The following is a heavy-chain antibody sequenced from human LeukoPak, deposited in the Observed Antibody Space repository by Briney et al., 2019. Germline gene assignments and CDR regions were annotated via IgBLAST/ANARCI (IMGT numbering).Heavy chain of an antibody. V-gene: IGHV3-23*01. CDR2: ISGSGGST. CDR1: GFTFSSYA. D-gene: IGHD2-2*01. J-gene: IGHJ5*02. Sequence: GGSLRLSCAASGFTFSSYAMSWVRQAPGKGLEWVSAISGSGGSTYYADSVKGRFTISRDNSKNTLYLQMNSLRAEDTAVYYCAKDRIVVVPAANRVGYWFGPWGQGTLVTVSS. CDR3: AKDRIVVVPAANRVGYWFGP.